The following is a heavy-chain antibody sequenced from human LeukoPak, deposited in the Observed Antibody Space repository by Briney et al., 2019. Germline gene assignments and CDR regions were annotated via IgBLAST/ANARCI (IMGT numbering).Heavy chain of an antibody. CDR3: VRDPSSPLAPYGMDV. Sequence: GGSLRLSCAASGFIFSSYGMHWVRQAPGKGLEWVAIIWYDGSNKYYADSVKGRFTISRDNSKNTLYLQMNSLRAEDTALYYCVRDPSSPLAPYGMDVWGQGTTVTVSS. CDR1: GFIFSSYG. J-gene: IGHJ6*02. V-gene: IGHV3-33*01. CDR2: IWYDGSNK.